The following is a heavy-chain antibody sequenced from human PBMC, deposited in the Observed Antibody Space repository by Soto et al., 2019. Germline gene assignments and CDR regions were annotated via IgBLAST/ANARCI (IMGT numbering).Heavy chain of an antibody. CDR3: ARDTYSPYDFRL. J-gene: IGHJ4*02. Sequence: QVQLRESGPGLVKPSQTLSLTCSVSGASVAGGSYYWRWVRQRPGKGLEWIGYIPSRGRPFYNPSLTSRRAISADTSKNPLSLQSTSVSAADKAVYSCARDTYSPYDFRLCGQGTLVTFSS. CDR2: IPSRGRP. CDR1: GASVAGGSYY. D-gene: IGHD3-3*01. V-gene: IGHV4-30-4*01.